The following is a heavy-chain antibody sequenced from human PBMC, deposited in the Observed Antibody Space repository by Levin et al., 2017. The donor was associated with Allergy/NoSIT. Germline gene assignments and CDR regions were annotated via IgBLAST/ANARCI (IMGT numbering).Heavy chain of an antibody. D-gene: IGHD3-10*01. CDR3: ARVYYESGSVFDS. CDR2: IYYSGNT. CDR1: GDSIRSSNYY. J-gene: IGHJ4*02. V-gene: IGHV4-39*01. Sequence: SCTVSGDSIRSSNYYWGWIRQSPGKGLEWFGSIYYSGNTLYNPSLKSRLTISIDTSKNQFSLELRSVTAADTAVYYCARVYYESGSVFDSWGQGTLVTVSS.